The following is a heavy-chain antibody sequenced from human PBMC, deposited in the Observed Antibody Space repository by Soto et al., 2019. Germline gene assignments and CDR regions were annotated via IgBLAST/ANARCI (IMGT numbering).Heavy chain of an antibody. Sequence: GGSLRLSCAASGFSFSNYPMHWVRQAPGKGLEWVAVISYDGGNKYYANSVKGRFTISRDNSKNTVYLQMNSLRAEDTAVYYCAREWLQLDWYFDYWGQGPLVTVSS. D-gene: IGHD5-12*01. CDR2: ISYDGGNK. CDR3: AREWLQLDWYFDY. V-gene: IGHV3-30-3*01. CDR1: GFSFSNYP. J-gene: IGHJ4*02.